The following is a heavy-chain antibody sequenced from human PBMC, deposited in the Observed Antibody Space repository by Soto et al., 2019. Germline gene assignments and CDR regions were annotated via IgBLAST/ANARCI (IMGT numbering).Heavy chain of an antibody. CDR1: GGSFSGYY. CDR2: INHSGST. D-gene: IGHD2-8*01. J-gene: IGHJ6*02. CDR3: AGTDDCTNGVCYAESYYGMDV. V-gene: IGHV4-34*01. Sequence: SETLSLTCAVYGGSFSGYYWSWIRQPPGKGLEWIGEINHSGSTNYNPSLKSRVTISVDTSKNQFSLKLSSVTAADTAVYYCAGTDDCTNGVCYAESYYGMDVWGQGTTVTVSS.